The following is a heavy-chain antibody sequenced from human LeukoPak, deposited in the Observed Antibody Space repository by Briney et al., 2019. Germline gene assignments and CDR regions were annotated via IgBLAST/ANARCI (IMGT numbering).Heavy chain of an antibody. CDR1: GFTFDDYA. CDR2: INWNSNSI. V-gene: IGHV3-9*03. D-gene: IGHD2-2*01. Sequence: PGGSLRLSCAASGFTFDDYAMHWVRQAPGKGLEWVSGINWNSNSIDYADSVKGRFTISRDNAKNSLYLQMNSLRAEDMALYHCAKDSGVVPAAQTYFDYWGQGTLVTVSS. CDR3: AKDSGVVPAAQTYFDY. J-gene: IGHJ4*02.